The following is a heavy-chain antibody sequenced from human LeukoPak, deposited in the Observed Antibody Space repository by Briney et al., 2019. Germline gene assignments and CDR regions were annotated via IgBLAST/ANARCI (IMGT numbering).Heavy chain of an antibody. CDR1: GFTFNIHW. CDR3: AKEEWFRFDI. D-gene: IGHD3-10*01. J-gene: IGHJ4*02. Sequence: GGSLRLSCAASGFTFNIHWMTWVRQAPGKGLERVAKINPDGSEKYYVDSVKGRFTISRDNTKNSVYVQMNSPRADDTAVYFCAKEEWFRFDIWGQGTSVTVSS. CDR2: INPDGSEK. V-gene: IGHV3-7*01.